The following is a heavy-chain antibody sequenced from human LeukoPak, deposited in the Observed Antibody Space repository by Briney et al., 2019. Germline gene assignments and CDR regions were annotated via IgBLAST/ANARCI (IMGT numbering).Heavy chain of an antibody. CDR2: INNDGSST. J-gene: IGHJ3*02. CDR3: ARGQGHGFDI. Sequence: GKSLRLSCAASGSTFSSYWMHWVRQAPGKGLVWVSGINNDGSSTKYADSVKGRFTISRDNAKNTLYVQVNSLRVDDTAVYYCARGQGHGFDIWGQGTMVTVSS. CDR1: GSTFSSYW. V-gene: IGHV3-74*01.